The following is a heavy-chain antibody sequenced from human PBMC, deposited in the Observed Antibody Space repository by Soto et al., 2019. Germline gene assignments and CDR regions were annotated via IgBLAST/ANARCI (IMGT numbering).Heavy chain of an antibody. V-gene: IGHV3-23*01. CDR3: DSYFYDSSGYYHYFDY. CDR2: ISGSGGST. Sequence: EVQLLESGGGLVQPGGSLRLSCAASGFTFSSYAMSWVRQAPGKGLEWVSAISGSGGSTYYADSVKGRFTISRDNSKNTLYLQMNSLRAEDTASYYCDSYFYDSSGYYHYFDYWGQGTLVTVSS. D-gene: IGHD3-22*01. CDR1: GFTFSSYA. J-gene: IGHJ4*02.